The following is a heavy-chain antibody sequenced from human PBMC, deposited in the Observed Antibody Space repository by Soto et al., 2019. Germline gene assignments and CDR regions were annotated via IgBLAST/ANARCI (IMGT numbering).Heavy chain of an antibody. V-gene: IGHV1-3*01. D-gene: IGHD1-26*01. Sequence: QVQLVQSGAEVKKPGASVKVSCKASGYTFTSYAMPWVRQAPGQRLEWMGWINAGNGNTKYSQKFQGRVTIIRNTSASTAYMELSSRRSEDTAVYYCARGASPLIDYWGQGTLVTVSS. CDR1: GYTFTSYA. CDR3: ARGASPLIDY. CDR2: INAGNGNT. J-gene: IGHJ4*02.